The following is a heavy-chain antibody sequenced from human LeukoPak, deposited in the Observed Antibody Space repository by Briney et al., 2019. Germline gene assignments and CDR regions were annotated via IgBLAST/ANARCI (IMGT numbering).Heavy chain of an antibody. CDR1: GGTFSSYA. V-gene: IGHV1-69*06. CDR3: AIPRIAVAGTHNTQFDY. CDR2: IIPIFGTA. D-gene: IGHD6-19*01. Sequence: GASVKVSCKASGGTFSSYAISWVRQARGQGLEWMGGIIPIFGTANYAQKFQGRVTITADKSTSTAYMELSSLRSEDTAVYYCAIPRIAVAGTHNTQFDYWGQGTLVTVSS. J-gene: IGHJ4*02.